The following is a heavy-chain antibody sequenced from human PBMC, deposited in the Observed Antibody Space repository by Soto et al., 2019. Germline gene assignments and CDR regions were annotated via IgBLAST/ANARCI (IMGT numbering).Heavy chain of an antibody. D-gene: IGHD3-10*01. CDR3: ARHLGYYYGSGSYYNLDAFDI. CDR2: IYYSGST. Sequence: SETLSLTCTVSGGSISSYYWSWIRQPPGKGLEWIGYIYYSGSTNYNPSLKSRVTISVDTSKNQFSLKLSSVTAADTAVYYCARHLGYYYGSGSYYNLDAFDIWGQGTMVTVSS. J-gene: IGHJ3*02. V-gene: IGHV4-59*08. CDR1: GGSISSYY.